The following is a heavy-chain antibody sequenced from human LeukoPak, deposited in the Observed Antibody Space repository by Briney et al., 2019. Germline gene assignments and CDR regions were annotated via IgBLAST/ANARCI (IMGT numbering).Heavy chain of an antibody. CDR1: GYTFTGYY. Sequence: ASVKVSCKASGYTFTGYYMHWVRQAPGQGLKWIGWISPNSGGTNYAQKFQGRVTMTRDTSISTADMELSRLGSDDTAVYYCARGRGSFALDSWGEGTLVTVSS. CDR2: ISPNSGGT. V-gene: IGHV1-2*02. CDR3: ARGRGSFALDS. D-gene: IGHD5-24*01. J-gene: IGHJ4*02.